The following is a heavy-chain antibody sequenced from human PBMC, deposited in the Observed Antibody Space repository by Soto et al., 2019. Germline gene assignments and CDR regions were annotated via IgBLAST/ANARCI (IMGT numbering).Heavy chain of an antibody. D-gene: IGHD2-8*01. CDR2: INPNSGGT. CDR3: ERATWANGVFDY. V-gene: IGHV1-2*04. J-gene: IGHJ4*02. Sequence: ASVKVSCKVSGYTLTELSMHWVRQAPGKGLEWMGWINPNSGGTNYAQKFQGWVTMTRDTSISTAYMELSRLRYEDTAVYYCERATWANGVFDYWGQGNLVPVSP. CDR1: GYTLTELS.